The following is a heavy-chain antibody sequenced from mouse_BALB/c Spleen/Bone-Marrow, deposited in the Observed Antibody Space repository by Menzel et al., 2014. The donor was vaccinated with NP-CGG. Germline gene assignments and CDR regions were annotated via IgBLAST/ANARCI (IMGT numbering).Heavy chain of an antibody. CDR2: ISGGGSYT. CDR1: GFTSSSYG. CDR3: ARQAGGSGYFDY. D-gene: IGHD1-1*01. V-gene: IGHV5-9-2*01. J-gene: IGHJ2*01. Sequence: DVHLVESGGGLVKPGGSLKLSCAASGFTSSSYGMSWVRQTPEKRLEWVATISGGGSYTYYPDSVKGRFTISRDNAKNNLYLQMSSLRSEDTTLYYCARQAGGSGYFDYWGQGTTLTVSS.